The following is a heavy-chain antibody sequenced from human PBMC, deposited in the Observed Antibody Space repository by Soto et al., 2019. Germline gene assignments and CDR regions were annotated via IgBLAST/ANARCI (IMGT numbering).Heavy chain of an antibody. J-gene: IGHJ6*02. CDR1: GFTFSNAW. CDR2: IKSKTDGGTT. D-gene: IGHD2-2*01. Sequence: GGSLRLSCAASGFTFSNAWMSWVREAPGKGLEWVGRIKSKTDGGTTDYAAPVKGRFTISRDDSKNTLYLQMNSLKTEDTAVYYCTTAAVVPAAAWYYYYGMDVWGQGTTVTVSS. V-gene: IGHV3-15*01. CDR3: TTAAVVPAAAWYYYYGMDV.